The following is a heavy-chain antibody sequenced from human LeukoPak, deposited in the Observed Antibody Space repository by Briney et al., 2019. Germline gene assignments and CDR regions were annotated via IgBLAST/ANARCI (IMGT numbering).Heavy chain of an antibody. CDR1: GFTFSDYY. CDR2: IKQDGSEK. CDR3: ARVDGDYVLGY. V-gene: IGHV3-7*01. D-gene: IGHD4-17*01. Sequence: GGSLRLSCAASGFTFSDYYMSWIRQAPGKGLEWVANIKQDGSEKYYVDSVKGRFTISRDNAKNSLYLQMNSLRAEDTAVYYCARVDGDYVLGYWGQGTLVTVSS. J-gene: IGHJ4*02.